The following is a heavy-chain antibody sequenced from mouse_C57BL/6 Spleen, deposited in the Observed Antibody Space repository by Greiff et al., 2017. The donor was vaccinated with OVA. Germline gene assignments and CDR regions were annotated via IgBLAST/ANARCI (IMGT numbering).Heavy chain of an antibody. CDR1: GYTLTDYY. V-gene: IGHV1-26*01. Sequence: VQLQQSGPELVKPGASVKISCKASGYTLTDYYMNWVKQSHGKSLEWIGDINPNNGGTSYNQKFKGKATLTVDKSSSTAYMELRSLTSEDSAVYYCARYRGDFYYAMDYWGQGTPVTVSS. J-gene: IGHJ4*01. D-gene: IGHD2-14*01. CDR3: ARYRGDFYYAMDY. CDR2: INPNNGGT.